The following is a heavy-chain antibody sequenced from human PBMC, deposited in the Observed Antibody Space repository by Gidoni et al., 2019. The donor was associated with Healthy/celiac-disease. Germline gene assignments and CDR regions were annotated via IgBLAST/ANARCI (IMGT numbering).Heavy chain of an antibody. Sequence: QLQLQESGPGLVKSSATLSLTCTASGGSISSRSYYWGWIRQPPGMGLEWIGSIYYSGSTDYNPSLKSRVTISVDTSKNQFSLKLSSVTAADTAVYYCARRSDCYGSGSYYIPTPTFDYWGQGTLVTVSS. D-gene: IGHD3-10*01. J-gene: IGHJ4*02. CDR1: GGSISSRSYY. CDR3: ARRSDCYGSGSYYIPTPTFDY. CDR2: IYYSGST. V-gene: IGHV4-39*07.